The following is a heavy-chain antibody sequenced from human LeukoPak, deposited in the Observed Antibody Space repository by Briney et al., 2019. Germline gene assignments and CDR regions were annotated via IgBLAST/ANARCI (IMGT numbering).Heavy chain of an antibody. CDR2: IYYSGST. V-gene: IGHV4-59*01. D-gene: IGHD3-22*01. CDR3: ARVRGYYASSGYDC. CDR1: GASISSYY. Sequence: SETLSLTCTVSGASISSYYWSWIGQPPGKGLEWIGYIYYSGSTNYNPALKSRVTISEDTSKNQISLKLSSVTAADTAVYYCARVRGYYASSGYDCWGQRSLVTVSS. J-gene: IGHJ4*02.